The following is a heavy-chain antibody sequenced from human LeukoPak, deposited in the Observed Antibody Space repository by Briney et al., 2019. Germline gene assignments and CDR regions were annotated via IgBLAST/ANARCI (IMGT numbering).Heavy chain of an antibody. V-gene: IGHV3-21*01. CDR3: ARVRYCSGGSCCILDF. CDR2: ISSTSTYI. D-gene: IGHD2-15*01. Sequence: PGGSLRLSCATSGFTFSSHNMNWVRQAPGKGLEWVSSISSTSTYIYYADSVKGRFTISRDNAKNALYLQMNSLRAEDTAVYYCARVRYCSGGSCCILDFWGQGTLVTVSS. CDR1: GFTFSSHN. J-gene: IGHJ4*02.